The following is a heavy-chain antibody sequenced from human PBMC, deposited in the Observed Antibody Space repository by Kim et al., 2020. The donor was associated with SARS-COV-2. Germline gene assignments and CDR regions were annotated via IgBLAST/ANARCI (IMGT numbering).Heavy chain of an antibody. CDR3: ASGYCSSTSCYSHYWYFDL. Sequence: SETLSLTCTVSGGSISSGGYYWSWIRQHPGKGLEWIGYIYYSGSTYYNPSLKSRVTISVDTSKNQFSLKLSSVTAADTAVYYCASGYCSSTSCYSHYWYFDLWGRGTLVTVSS. CDR1: GGSISSGGYY. CDR2: IYYSGST. D-gene: IGHD2-2*02. V-gene: IGHV4-31*03. J-gene: IGHJ2*01.